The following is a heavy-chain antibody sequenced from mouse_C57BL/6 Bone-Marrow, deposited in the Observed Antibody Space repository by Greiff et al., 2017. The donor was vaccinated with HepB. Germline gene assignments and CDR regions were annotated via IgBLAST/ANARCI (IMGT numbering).Heavy chain of an antibody. CDR3: ARDLGYYN. V-gene: IGHV5-4*01. Sequence: DVKLVESGGGLVKPGGSLKLSCAASGFTFSSYAMSWVRQTPEKRLEWVATISDGGSYTYYPDNVKGRFTISRDNAKNNLYLQMSHLKSEDTAMYYCARDLGYYNWGQGTLVTVSA. J-gene: IGHJ3*01. CDR2: ISDGGSYT. D-gene: IGHD2-12*01. CDR1: GFTFSSYA.